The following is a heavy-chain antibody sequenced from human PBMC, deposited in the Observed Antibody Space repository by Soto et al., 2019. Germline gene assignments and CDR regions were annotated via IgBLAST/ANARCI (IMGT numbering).Heavy chain of an antibody. J-gene: IGHJ6*02. D-gene: IGHD3-10*01. CDR2: ITPFNGNT. Sequence: SVKVSCKASGYTFTYRYLHWVRQAPGQALEWMGWITPFNGNTNYAQKFQDRVTITRDRSMSTAYMELSSLRSEDTAMYCCAVTLGDRRGGDYYYYRMDVWGQGTTVTVAS. CDR3: AVTLGDRRGGDYYYYRMDV. V-gene: IGHV1-45*02. CDR1: GYTFTYRY.